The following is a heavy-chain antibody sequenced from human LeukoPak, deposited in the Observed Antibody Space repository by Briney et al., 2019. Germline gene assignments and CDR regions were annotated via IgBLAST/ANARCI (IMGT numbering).Heavy chain of an antibody. CDR2: ISSSRSYI. Sequence: GGSLRLSCAASGFTFSSYSMNWVRQAPGKGLEWVSSISSSRSYIYYADSVKGRFTISRDNAKNSLYLQMNSLRAEDTAVYYCARDQHLGCSGGSCYRYYYGMDVWGQGTTVTVSS. J-gene: IGHJ6*02. CDR3: ARDQHLGCSGGSCYRYYYGMDV. CDR1: GFTFSSYS. D-gene: IGHD2-15*01. V-gene: IGHV3-21*01.